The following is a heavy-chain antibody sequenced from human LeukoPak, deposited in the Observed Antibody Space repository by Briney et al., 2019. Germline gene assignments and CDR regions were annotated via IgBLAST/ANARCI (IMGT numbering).Heavy chain of an antibody. CDR3: AKRGGEEAGTDY. V-gene: IGHV3-23*01. Sequence: GGSLRLSCTASGFSFSLYGMSWVRQAPGKGLEWVSAISASADRTYYTDSVKGRFTISRDNSKNTLYLQMNSLRAEDTAVYYCAKRGGEEAGTDYWGQGTLVTVSS. J-gene: IGHJ4*02. CDR1: GFSFSLYG. CDR2: ISASADRT. D-gene: IGHD6-19*01.